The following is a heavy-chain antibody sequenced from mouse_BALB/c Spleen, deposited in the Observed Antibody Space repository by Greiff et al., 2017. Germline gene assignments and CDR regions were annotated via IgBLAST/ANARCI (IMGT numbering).Heavy chain of an antibody. CDR2: IWSGGST. V-gene: IGHV2-2*02. CDR1: GFSLTSYG. J-gene: IGHJ1*01. CDR3: ARNKIIPFITTVVATEWYFDV. D-gene: IGHD1-1*01. Sequence: VQLQESGPGLVQPSQSLSITCTVSGFSLTSYGVHWVRQSPGKGLEWLGVIWSGGSTDYNAAFISRLSISKDNSKSQVFFKMNSLQANDTAIYYCARNKIIPFITTVVATEWYFDVWGAGTTVTVSS.